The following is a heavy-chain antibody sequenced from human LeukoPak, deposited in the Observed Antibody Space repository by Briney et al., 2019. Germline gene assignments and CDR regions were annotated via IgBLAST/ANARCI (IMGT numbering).Heavy chain of an antibody. CDR1: GFTFSSYG. V-gene: IGHV3-30*03. CDR2: ISYDGSNK. D-gene: IGHD3-22*01. J-gene: IGHJ4*02. Sequence: GGSLRLSCAASGFTFSSYGMHWVRQAPGKGLEWVAVISYDGSNKYYADSVKGRFTISRDNSKNTLYLQMNSLRAEDTAVYYCAVYYYDSSGYYSFDYWGQGTLVTVSS. CDR3: AVYYYDSSGYYSFDY.